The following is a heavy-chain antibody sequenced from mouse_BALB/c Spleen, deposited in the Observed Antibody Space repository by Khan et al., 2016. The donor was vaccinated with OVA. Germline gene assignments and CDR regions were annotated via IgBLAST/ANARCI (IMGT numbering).Heavy chain of an antibody. V-gene: IGHV1S136*01. CDR1: GYTFTSYV. D-gene: IGHD1-1*01. J-gene: IGHJ3*01. CDR3: APVGNYYVSFAY. Sequence: EVQLQQSGPELVKPGASVKTSCKASGYTFTSYVMHWVKQKPGLGLEWIGYIYPFNDDTKYNENFKGKATLTSDKSSSTAYMELSSLTSEDSAFYCCAPVGNYYVSFAYWGQGTLVTVSA. CDR2: IYPFNDDT.